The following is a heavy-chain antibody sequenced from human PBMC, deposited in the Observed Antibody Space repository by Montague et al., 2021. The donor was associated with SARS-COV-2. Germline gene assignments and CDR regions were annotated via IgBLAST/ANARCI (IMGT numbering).Heavy chain of an antibody. CDR2: VSDSGS. D-gene: IGHD3-9*01. J-gene: IGHJ6*02. CDR3: ARHRKDYDILTGYSTSFYYDMDV. V-gene: IGHV4-59*08. Sequence: SETLSLTCTVSGGSNSRYYWSWIRQPPGKGLEWIGYVSDSGSDYNPSLKSRVSISVDTSKKLLSLSPSSVTAADTAIYYCARHRKDYDILTGYSTSFYYDMDVWGQGTTVTVSS. CDR1: GGSNSRYY.